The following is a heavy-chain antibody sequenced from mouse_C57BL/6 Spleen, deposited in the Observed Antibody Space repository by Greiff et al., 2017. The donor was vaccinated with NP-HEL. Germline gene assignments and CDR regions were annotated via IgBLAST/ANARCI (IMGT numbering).Heavy chain of an antibody. CDR2: IYPGDGDT. V-gene: IGHV1-82*01. Sequence: VQLQQSGPELVKPGASVKISCKASGYAFSSSWMNWVKQRPGKGLEWIGRIYPGDGDTNYNGKFKGKATLTADKSSSTAYTQLSSLTSEDSAVYFCARKAAQANAMDYWGQGTSVTVSS. CDR3: ARKAAQANAMDY. J-gene: IGHJ4*01. D-gene: IGHD3-2*02. CDR1: GYAFSSSW.